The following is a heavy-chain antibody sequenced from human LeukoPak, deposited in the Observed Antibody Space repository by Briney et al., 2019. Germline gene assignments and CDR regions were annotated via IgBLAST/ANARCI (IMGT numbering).Heavy chain of an antibody. CDR3: ARGRSTGYPYYFEY. J-gene: IGHJ4*02. V-gene: IGHV1-8*03. CDR1: GYTFTSYD. CDR2: MNPSSGST. D-gene: IGHD5-12*01. Sequence: ASVKVSCKASGYTFTSYDINWVRQATGQGLEWMGWMNPSSGSTGYEQKFQGRVTITRNTSISTAYMVLSGLRSEDTAVYYCARGRSTGYPYYFEYWGQGTLVTVSS.